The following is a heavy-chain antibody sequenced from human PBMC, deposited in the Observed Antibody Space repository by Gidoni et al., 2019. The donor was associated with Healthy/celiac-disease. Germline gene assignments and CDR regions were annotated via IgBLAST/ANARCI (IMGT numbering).Heavy chain of an antibody. Sequence: EVQLVESGGGLVKPGGSLRLSCAASGFTFSSYSMNWVRQAPGKGLEWVSAISSSSSYIYYADSVKGRFTISRDNAKNSLYLQMNSLRAEDTAVYYCASNHDLEGYYGMDVWGQGTTVTVSS. J-gene: IGHJ6*02. CDR2: ISSSSSYI. V-gene: IGHV3-21*01. CDR1: GFTFSSYS. CDR3: ASNHDLEGYYGMDV.